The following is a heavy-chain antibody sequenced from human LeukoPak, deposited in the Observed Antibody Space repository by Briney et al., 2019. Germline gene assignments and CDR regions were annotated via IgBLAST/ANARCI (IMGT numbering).Heavy chain of an antibody. V-gene: IGHV3-30*02. Sequence: GGSLTLYCAASGFTFNDFAMYWVRQSPGRGLEWVALIRDDGSDTYHADSVKGRFTISRDNSKNTVFLRMNSLRGEDSAIYYCAKSDGHGTGYGFHIWGQGAMVTVSS. J-gene: IGHJ3*02. D-gene: IGHD6-19*01. CDR3: AKSDGHGTGYGFHI. CDR2: IRDDGSDT. CDR1: GFTFNDFA.